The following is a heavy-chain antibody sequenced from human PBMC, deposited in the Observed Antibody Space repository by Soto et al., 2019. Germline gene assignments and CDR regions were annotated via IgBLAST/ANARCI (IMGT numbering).Heavy chain of an antibody. Sequence: GGSLRLSCAASGFTFSDYYMSWIRQAPGKGLEWVSYISSSGSTIYYADSVKGRFTISRDNAKNSLYLQMNSLRAEDTAVYYCARDRREAAAVEDAFDIWGQGTMVTVSS. V-gene: IGHV3-11*01. CDR2: ISSSGSTI. CDR3: ARDRREAAAVEDAFDI. CDR1: GFTFSDYY. D-gene: IGHD6-13*01. J-gene: IGHJ3*02.